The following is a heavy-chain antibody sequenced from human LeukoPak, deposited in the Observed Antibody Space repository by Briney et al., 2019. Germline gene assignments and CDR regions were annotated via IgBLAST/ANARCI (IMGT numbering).Heavy chain of an antibody. CDR2: ISWNSGSI. V-gene: IGHV3-9*01. Sequence: GRSLRLSCAASGFTFDDYAMHWVRQAPGKGLEWVSGISWNSGSIGYADSVKGRFTISRDNAKNSLYLQMNSLRAEDTAVYYCARDPEMATVYYYYYGMDVWGQGTTVTVSS. CDR1: GFTFDDYA. J-gene: IGHJ6*02. CDR3: ARDPEMATVYYYYYGMDV. D-gene: IGHD5-24*01.